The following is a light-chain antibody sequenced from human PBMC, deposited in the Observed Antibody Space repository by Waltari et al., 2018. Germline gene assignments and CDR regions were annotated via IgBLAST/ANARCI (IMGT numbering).Light chain of an antibody. V-gene: IGKV1-5*03. CDR2: RAS. J-gene: IGKJ2*01. Sequence: DIQMTQSPSILSASIGDRVTLTCRASQNIDTWLAWYQHKPGKAPQQLIYRASVLENGVPSRFSGSGSGTDFTLTINGLQPDDFATYYCQQYDSSSPYTFGQGTKLDI. CDR3: QQYDSSSPYT. CDR1: QNIDTW.